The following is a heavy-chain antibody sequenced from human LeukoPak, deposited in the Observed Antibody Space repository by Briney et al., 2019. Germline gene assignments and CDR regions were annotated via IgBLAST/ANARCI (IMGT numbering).Heavy chain of an antibody. CDR1: GXTFSSYG. J-gene: IGHJ4*02. Sequence: GGSLRLSCAASGXTFSSYGMHWVRQAPGKGLEWVAVIWYDGSNKYYADSVKGRFTISRDNSKNTLYLQMNSLRAEDTAVYYCARDKREYYDSSGYYYAFDYWGQGTLVTVSS. V-gene: IGHV3-33*01. CDR3: ARDKREYYDSSGYYYAFDY. D-gene: IGHD3-22*01. CDR2: IWYDGSNK.